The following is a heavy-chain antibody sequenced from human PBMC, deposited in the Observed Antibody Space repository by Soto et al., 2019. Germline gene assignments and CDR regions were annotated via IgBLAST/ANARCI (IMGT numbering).Heavy chain of an antibody. V-gene: IGHV3-30*18. CDR2: ISYDGSNE. Sequence: QVQLVESGGGVVQPGXSLRLSCTVSGFTFRSYGMHWVRQAPGKGLEWVAGISYDGSNEDYADSVKGRFTISRENSKNTLYLQMNSLRGEDTALYYCAKGLSVIQPWLMDAYWGQGTLVTVSS. CDR1: GFTFRSYG. CDR3: AKGLSVIQPWLMDAY. D-gene: IGHD5-18*01. J-gene: IGHJ4*02.